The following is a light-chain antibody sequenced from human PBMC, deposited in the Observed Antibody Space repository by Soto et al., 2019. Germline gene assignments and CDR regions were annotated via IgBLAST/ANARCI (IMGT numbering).Light chain of an antibody. CDR2: AAS. CDR1: QSISNY. J-gene: IGKJ1*01. CDR3: QQSYSTPRT. V-gene: IGKV1-39*01. Sequence: DIQMTQSPSSLSASVGDRVTITCRAIQSISNYLNWYQQKPGKAPKLLMYAASSLQSGVPSRFSGSGSVTDFTLTISSLQPEDFATYYCQQSYSTPRTFGQGTKVEIK.